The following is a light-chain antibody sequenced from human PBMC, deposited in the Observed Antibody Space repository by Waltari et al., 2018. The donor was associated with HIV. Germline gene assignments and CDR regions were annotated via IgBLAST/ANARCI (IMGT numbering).Light chain of an antibody. V-gene: IGLV3-19*01. J-gene: IGLJ2*01. CDR3: ACWDRSGDYIL. Sequence: SSELTQDPAVSVALGQTVKIACLGDSLRKYYASWYRLRPGQAPQLLVYGQNSRPSGIPARFSASSSGNRAFLTITGARAEDEADYYCACWDRSGDYILFGGGTSLTGL. CDR2: GQN. CDR1: SLRKYY.